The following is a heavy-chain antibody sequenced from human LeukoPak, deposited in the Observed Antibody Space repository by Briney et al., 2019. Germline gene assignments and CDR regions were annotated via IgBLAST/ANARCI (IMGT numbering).Heavy chain of an antibody. Sequence: GGSLRLSCAASGFTFSSYAMSWVHQAPGKGLEWVAFVNATSNSIHYADSVKGRFTISRDSARNSLNLQMNSLRAEDTAVYYCATVKYDDTAFVYYSYMDVWGRGTTVTVSS. CDR1: GFTFSSYA. CDR3: ATVKYDDTAFVYYSYMDV. CDR2: VNATSNSI. D-gene: IGHD2/OR15-2a*01. J-gene: IGHJ6*03. V-gene: IGHV3-21*01.